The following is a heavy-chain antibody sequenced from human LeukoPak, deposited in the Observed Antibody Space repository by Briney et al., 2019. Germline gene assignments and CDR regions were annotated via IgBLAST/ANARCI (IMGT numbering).Heavy chain of an antibody. CDR2: IYYSGDT. CDR3: ARAVYSYYYYMDV. Sequence: SETLSLTCTVSGGSIISSPYYWGWIRQPPGKGLEWIGSIYYSGDTYYNPSLKSRVTISVDTSKNQFSLKLSSVTAADAALYYCARAVYSYYYYMDVWGKGTTVTVSS. D-gene: IGHD4-11*01. V-gene: IGHV4-39*01. CDR1: GGSIISSPYY. J-gene: IGHJ6*03.